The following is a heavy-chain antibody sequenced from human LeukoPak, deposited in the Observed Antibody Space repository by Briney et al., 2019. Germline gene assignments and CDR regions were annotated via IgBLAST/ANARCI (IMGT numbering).Heavy chain of an antibody. J-gene: IGHJ4*02. CDR3: ARDYDPYYFDY. CDR1: GFTVSSNY. D-gene: IGHD3-3*01. CDR2: IYSGGST. Sequence: PGGSLRLSCAASGFTVSSNYMSWVRQAPGKGLEWVSVIYSGGSTYYADSVKGRFTISRDNFKNTLYLQMNSLRAEDTAVYYCARDYDPYYFDYWGQGTLVTVSS. V-gene: IGHV3-66*01.